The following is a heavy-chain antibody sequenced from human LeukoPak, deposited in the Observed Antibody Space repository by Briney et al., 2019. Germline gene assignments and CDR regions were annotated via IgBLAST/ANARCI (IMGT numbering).Heavy chain of an antibody. Sequence: PGXXLRLSCAASGFTFDDYAMHWVRQAPGKGLEWVSGISWNSGSIVYADSVKGRFTISRDNAKNTLYLQMNSLRVEDTAVYYCARSLVTGDPAFDIWGQGTMVTVSS. CDR2: ISWNSGSI. CDR1: GFTFDDYA. D-gene: IGHD7-27*01. CDR3: ARSLVTGDPAFDI. V-gene: IGHV3-9*01. J-gene: IGHJ3*02.